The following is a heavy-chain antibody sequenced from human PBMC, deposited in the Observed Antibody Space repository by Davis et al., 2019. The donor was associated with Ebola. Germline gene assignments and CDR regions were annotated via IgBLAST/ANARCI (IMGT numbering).Heavy chain of an antibody. D-gene: IGHD4-17*01. CDR1: GGTFSSYA. CDR3: ARGRGALHATVKETYYYYYGMDV. J-gene: IGHJ6*02. V-gene: IGHV1-69*13. Sequence: SVKVSCKASGGTFSSYAISWVRQAPGQGLEWVGGIIPIFGTANYAQKFQGRVTITADESTSTAYMELSSLRSEDTAVYYCARGRGALHATVKETYYYYYGMDVWGQGTTVTVSS. CDR2: IIPIFGTA.